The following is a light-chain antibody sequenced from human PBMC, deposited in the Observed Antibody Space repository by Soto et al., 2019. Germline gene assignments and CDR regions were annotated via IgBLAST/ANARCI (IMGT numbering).Light chain of an antibody. CDR1: QSISRY. CDR3: QQSYGTPIT. J-gene: IGKJ5*01. Sequence: DIQMTESRSSLSASVGDRVTITYRASQSISRYLNWYQQKPGKAPNLLIYVASSLQSEVPSRFSGSGSGTDFTLTITSLQPEDFATYYCQQSYGTPITFGQGTRLEIK. CDR2: VAS. V-gene: IGKV1-39*01.